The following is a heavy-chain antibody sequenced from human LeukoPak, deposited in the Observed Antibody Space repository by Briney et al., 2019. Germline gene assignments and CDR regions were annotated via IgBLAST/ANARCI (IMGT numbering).Heavy chain of an antibody. V-gene: IGHV4-4*07. CDR3: ARSGGSGTYYDGSFDY. CDR1: GGSITSYY. D-gene: IGHD1-26*01. J-gene: IGHJ4*02. CDR2: IYTSGST. Sequence: PSETLSLTCSVSGGSITSYYWSWIRQAAGKGLEWIGRIYTSGSTAYNPSLKSRVTMSVDTSKNQISLKLYSVTAADTAVYYCARSGGSGTYYDGSFDYWGQGTLVTVSS.